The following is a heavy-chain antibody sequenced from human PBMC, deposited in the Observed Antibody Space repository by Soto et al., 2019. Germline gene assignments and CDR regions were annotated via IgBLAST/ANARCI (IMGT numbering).Heavy chain of an antibody. CDR3: ARGPSYYRSAYLCDY. J-gene: IGHJ4*02. D-gene: IGHD3-22*01. CDR1: GFTFNNYA. Sequence: QVQLVESGGGVLQPGRSLRLSCAASGFTFNNYAFHWVRQAPGKGLERVAFIWKDGSTKYYVDSVKGRFTISRDQSKNTVYLEMNSLRAEATAMYYCARGPSYYRSAYLCDYWGQGSLVTVSS. CDR2: IWKDGSTK. V-gene: IGHV3-33*01.